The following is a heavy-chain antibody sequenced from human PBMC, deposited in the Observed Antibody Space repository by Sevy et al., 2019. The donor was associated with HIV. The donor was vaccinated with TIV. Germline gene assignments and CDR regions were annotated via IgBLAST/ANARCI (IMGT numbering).Heavy chain of an antibody. CDR1: GGSITSLY. Sequence: SETLSLTCTVSGGSITSLYWNWIRQPPGKGLEWIANIYYNGHINYNPSLKSRVTLSLETSKNQFSLILSSVTAADTAMYYCAGENAWGRGYSRGQGTLVTVST. CDR3: AGENAWGRGYS. V-gene: IGHV4-59*08. J-gene: IGHJ5*01. D-gene: IGHD1-26*01. CDR2: IYYNGHI.